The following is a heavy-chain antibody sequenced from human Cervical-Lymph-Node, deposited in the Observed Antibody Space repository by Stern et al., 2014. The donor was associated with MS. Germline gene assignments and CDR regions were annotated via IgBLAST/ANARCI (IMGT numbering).Heavy chain of an antibody. D-gene: IGHD5-24*01. CDR3: ARSRDAYSPLAY. J-gene: IGHJ4*02. V-gene: IGHV4-59*01. CDR2: IYYSGST. CDR1: GGSISGYD. Sequence: VHLVESGPGLVKPSETLSLTCTVSGGSISGYDCSWIRQPPGKGLEWIGHIYYSGSTNYMPSLKSRVSISIDTPKNQFSPKLSSVTAADTAVYYCARSRDAYSPLAYWGQGALVTVSS.